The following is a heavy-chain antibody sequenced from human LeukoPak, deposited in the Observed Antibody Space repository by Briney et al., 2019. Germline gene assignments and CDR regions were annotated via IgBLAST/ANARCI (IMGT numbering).Heavy chain of an antibody. D-gene: IGHD1-20*01. Sequence: SETLSLTCTVSGGSISSSSYYWGWIRQPPGKGLEWIGRIYTSGSTNYNPSLKSRVTMSVDTSKNQFSLKLSSVTAADTAVYYCARDLNNWNPNWFDPWGQGTLVTVSS. J-gene: IGHJ5*02. V-gene: IGHV4-39*07. CDR3: ARDLNNWNPNWFDP. CDR1: GGSISSSSYY. CDR2: IYTSGST.